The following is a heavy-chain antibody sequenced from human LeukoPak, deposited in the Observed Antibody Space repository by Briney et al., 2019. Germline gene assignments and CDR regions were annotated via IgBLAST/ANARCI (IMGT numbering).Heavy chain of an antibody. CDR2: INPNSGGT. D-gene: IGHD1-26*01. J-gene: IGHJ4*02. CDR3: ARGGNLSGSYYY. Sequence: ASVKVSCKASGYTFTGYYMHWVRQAPGQGLEWMGWINPNSGGTTYAQKFQGRVTMTRDTSISTAYMELSRLRSDDTAVYYCARGGNLSGSYYYWGQGTLVTVSS. CDR1: GYTFTGYY. V-gene: IGHV1-2*02.